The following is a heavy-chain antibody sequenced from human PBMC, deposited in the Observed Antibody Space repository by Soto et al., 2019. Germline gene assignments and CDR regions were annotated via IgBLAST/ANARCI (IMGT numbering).Heavy chain of an antibody. CDR3: AAGVVPAAIGYYYDGMDV. CDR2: ISYDGSNK. D-gene: IGHD2-2*02. Sequence: ESGGGVVQPGRSLRLSCAASGFTFSSYGMHWVRQAPGKGLEWVAVISYDGSNKYYADSVKGRFTISRDNSKNTLYLQMNSLRAEDTAVYYCAAGVVPAAIGYYYDGMDVWGQGTTVTVSS. CDR1: GFTFSSYG. V-gene: IGHV3-30*03. J-gene: IGHJ6*02.